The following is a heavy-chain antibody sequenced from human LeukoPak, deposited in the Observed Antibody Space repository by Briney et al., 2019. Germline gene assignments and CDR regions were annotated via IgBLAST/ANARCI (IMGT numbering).Heavy chain of an antibody. CDR2: IKQDGSEK. CDR3: AKTSGSRDAFDI. J-gene: IGHJ3*02. Sequence: GGSLRLSCAASGFTFSNYWMSWVRQAPGKGLEWVANIKQDGSEKYYVDSVKGRFTISRDNSKNTLYLQMNSLRAEDTAVYYCAKTSGSRDAFDIWGQGTMVTVSS. CDR1: GFTFSNYW. V-gene: IGHV3-7*03.